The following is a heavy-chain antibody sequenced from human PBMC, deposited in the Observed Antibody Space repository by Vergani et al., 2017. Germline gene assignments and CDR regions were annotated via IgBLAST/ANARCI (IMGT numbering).Heavy chain of an antibody. Sequence: QVQLQESGPGLVKPSETLSLTCTVSGDSVISTDYHWGWIRQPPGKGLEWIGSMDYSGSTSYNPSLESRISISFETPKNQFSLRLTSVTAADTAVYYCASRRGALRDGYCHSYDFWGPGTLVGVSS. V-gene: IGHV4-39*01. CDR2: MDYSGST. CDR3: ASRRGALRDGYCHSYDF. J-gene: IGHJ4*02. D-gene: IGHD2-21*02. CDR1: GDSVISTDYH.